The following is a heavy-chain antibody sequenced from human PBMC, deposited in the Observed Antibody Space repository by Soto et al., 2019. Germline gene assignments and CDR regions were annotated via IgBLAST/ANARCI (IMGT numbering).Heavy chain of an antibody. D-gene: IGHD4-17*01. CDR2: IYYSGGT. V-gene: IGHV4-39*01. Sequence: SETLSLTCTVSGGSIISSSYYWGWIRQPPGKGLEWIGSIYYSGGTYYNPSLKSRVTISVDTSKNQFSLKLSSVTAADTAVYYCARTVDYGDETGAFDIWGQGTMVTVSS. CDR3: ARTVDYGDETGAFDI. J-gene: IGHJ3*02. CDR1: GGSIISSSYY.